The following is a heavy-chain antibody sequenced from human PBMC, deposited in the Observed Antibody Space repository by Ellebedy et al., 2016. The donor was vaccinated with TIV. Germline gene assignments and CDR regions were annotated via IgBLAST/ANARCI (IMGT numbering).Heavy chain of an antibody. CDR3: ARGSSGWMAIDY. D-gene: IGHD6-19*01. J-gene: IGHJ4*02. CDR2: INPSGGRT. V-gene: IGHV1-46*04. CDR1: GYTFTSYY. Sequence: AASVKVSCKASGYTFTSYYMHWMRQAPGQGLEWMGIINPSGGRTSYAQKLQGRVTMTRDTSTSTVYMELSSLRSDDTAVYYCARGSSGWMAIDYWGQGTLVTVSS.